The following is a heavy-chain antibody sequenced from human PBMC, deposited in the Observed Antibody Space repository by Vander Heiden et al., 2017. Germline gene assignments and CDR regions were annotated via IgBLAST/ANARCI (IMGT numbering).Heavy chain of an antibody. CDR3: AREQKGALYGMDV. V-gene: IGHV3-33*01. CDR2: IWYEGRSAE. J-gene: IGHJ6*02. CDR1: GCSPSRYT. Sequence: QVQLVEPGGGGVQPVRSLRVFGAAFGCSPSRYTIHSFRQAPGKGLEWVALIWYEGRSAECYADSVKGRSTISRDNSKSTVYLEVDSLRDEDKAVYYCAREQKGALYGMDVWGQGTTVTVSS. D-gene: IGHD1-26*01.